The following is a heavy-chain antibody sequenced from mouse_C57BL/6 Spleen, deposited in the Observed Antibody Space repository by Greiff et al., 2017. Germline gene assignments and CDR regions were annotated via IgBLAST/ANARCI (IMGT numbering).Heavy chain of an antibody. CDR3: ARGSYDYDERYAMDY. CDR2: IYPGDGDT. V-gene: IGHV1-80*01. Sequence: QVQLQQSGAELVKPGASVKISCKASGYAFSSYWMNWVKQRPGKGLEWIGQIYPGDGDTNYNGKFQGKATLTADTSSSTAYMQLSSLTSEDSAVYFCARGSYDYDERYAMDYWGQGTSVTVSS. D-gene: IGHD2-4*01. CDR1: GYAFSSYW. J-gene: IGHJ4*01.